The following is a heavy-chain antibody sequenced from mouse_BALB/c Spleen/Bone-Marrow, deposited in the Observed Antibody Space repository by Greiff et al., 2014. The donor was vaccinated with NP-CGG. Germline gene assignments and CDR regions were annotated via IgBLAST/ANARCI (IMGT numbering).Heavy chain of an antibody. J-gene: IGHJ2*01. Sequence: LSFPSSFPTFTDPWMHWVHPRPGHCLEWIGAIDISDSYTTYNQKFKGKATLTVDESSSTACMQLSRLTSEDSAVYYCARGGANVDYWGQGTTLTVSS. CDR1: FPTFTDPW. CDR3: ARGGANVDY. CDR2: IDISDSYT. V-gene: IGHV1-69*02.